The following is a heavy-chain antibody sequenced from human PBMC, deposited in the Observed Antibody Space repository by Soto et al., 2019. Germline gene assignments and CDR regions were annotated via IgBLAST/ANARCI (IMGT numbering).Heavy chain of an antibody. CDR1: GGSFSGYY. Sequence: LSLTCAVYGGSFSGYYWSWIRQPPGKGLEWIGEINHSGSTNYNPSLKSRVTISVDTSKNQFSLKLSSVTAADTAVYYCARTMVRGVITIDYWGQGTLVTVSS. CDR2: INHSGST. V-gene: IGHV4-34*01. CDR3: ARTMVRGVITIDY. J-gene: IGHJ4*02. D-gene: IGHD3-10*01.